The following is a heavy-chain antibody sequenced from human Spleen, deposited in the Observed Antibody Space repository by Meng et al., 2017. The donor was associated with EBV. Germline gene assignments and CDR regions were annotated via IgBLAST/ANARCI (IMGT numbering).Heavy chain of an antibody. D-gene: IGHD3-22*01. J-gene: IGHJ4*02. V-gene: IGHV1-18*01. CDR1: SYTVTTEG. CDR2: NSAYNGNT. CDR3: ARVSDYDSSGLDY. Sequence: QVQLLQSGVEVKKPGASVKVSCQTSSYTVTTEGISWVRQAPGHGLEWMGCNSAYNGNTDYAQNLQGRVTLTHDSSTSTAYMDLRGLTSDDTAVYFCARVSDYDSSGLDYWGQGTLVTVSS.